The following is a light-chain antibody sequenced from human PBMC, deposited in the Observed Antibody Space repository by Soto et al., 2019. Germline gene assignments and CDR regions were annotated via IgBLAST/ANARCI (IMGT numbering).Light chain of an antibody. V-gene: IGLV1-44*01. CDR3: AAWDDSLNGWV. CDR2: SNN. CDR1: SSNIGSNT. J-gene: IGLJ3*02. Sequence: QSALTQPPSASGTPGQRVNISCSGSSSNIGSNTVNWYQQLPGTAPKLLIYSNNQRPSGVPDRFSGSKSGTSASLAISGLQSEDEADYYCAAWDDSLNGWVFGGGTKLTVL.